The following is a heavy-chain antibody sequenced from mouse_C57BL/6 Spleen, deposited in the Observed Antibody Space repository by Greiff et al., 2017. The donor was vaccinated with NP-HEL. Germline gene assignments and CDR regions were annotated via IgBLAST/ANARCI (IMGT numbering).Heavy chain of an antibody. Sequence: DVQLVESGGGLVKPGGSLKLSCAASGFTFSDYGMHWVRQAPEKGLEWVAYISSGSSTIYYADTVKGRFTISRDNAKNTLFLQMTSLRSEDTAMYYCASMTTGTFAYWGQGTLVTVSA. CDR3: ASMTTGTFAY. CDR2: ISSGSSTI. CDR1: GFTFSDYG. D-gene: IGHD1-1*01. V-gene: IGHV5-17*01. J-gene: IGHJ3*01.